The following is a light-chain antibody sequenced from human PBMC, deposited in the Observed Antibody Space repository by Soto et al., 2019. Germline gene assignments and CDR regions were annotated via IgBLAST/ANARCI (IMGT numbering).Light chain of an antibody. J-gene: IGKJ2*01. V-gene: IGKV1-27*01. CDR1: QGISNY. CDR2: AAS. Sequence: DIQMTQSPSSLSASVGDRVTITCRASQGISNYLAWYQQKPGKVPKLLIYAASTLQSGVPSRFSGSGSGTDFTLTICSLQPEDVATYCCQKYNSAPHTLGQGTKLESK. CDR3: QKYNSAPHT.